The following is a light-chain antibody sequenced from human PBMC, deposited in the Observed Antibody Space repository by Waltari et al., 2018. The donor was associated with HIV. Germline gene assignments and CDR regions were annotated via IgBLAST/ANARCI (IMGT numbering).Light chain of an antibody. CDR1: QSISSY. Sequence: EIVLTQSPATLSLSPGEGATLSCRASQSISSYLGWYQQKPGQAPTLLIYDATNRATGIPARFSGRGAGTDFTLTISSLDPEDFAVYYCQKRATWPLTLGQGTRLEIK. J-gene: IGKJ5*01. CDR2: DAT. V-gene: IGKV3-11*01. CDR3: QKRATWPLT.